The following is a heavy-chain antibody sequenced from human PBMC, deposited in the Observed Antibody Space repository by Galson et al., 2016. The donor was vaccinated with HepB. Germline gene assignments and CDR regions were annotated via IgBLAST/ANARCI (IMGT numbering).Heavy chain of an antibody. Sequence: SLRLSCAASGFTFRSYAMHWVRQAPGKGLEWVAVISYDGSNTYYADSVKGRFTIPRDNSKNPLYLQMNSLRAEDTAVYYCARTYGSGSYRRDALDIWGQGTMVTVSS. D-gene: IGHD3-10*01. CDR3: ARTYGSGSYRRDALDI. CDR1: GFTFRSYA. V-gene: IGHV3-30-3*01. J-gene: IGHJ3*02. CDR2: ISYDGSNT.